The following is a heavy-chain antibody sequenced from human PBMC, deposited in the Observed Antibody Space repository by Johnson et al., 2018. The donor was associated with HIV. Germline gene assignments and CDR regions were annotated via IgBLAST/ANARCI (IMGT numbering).Heavy chain of an antibody. Sequence: QVQLVESGGGVVRPGGSLRLSCAASGFTFDDHGMNWVRQAPGKGLEWVAVISYDGSNKYYADSVKGRFTISRDNAKNSLYLQMNSLRAEDTAVYYCAKDLFTEREDDAFDIWGQGTMVTVSS. J-gene: IGHJ3*02. CDR1: GFTFDDHG. D-gene: IGHD1-26*01. CDR2: ISYDGSNK. CDR3: AKDLFTEREDDAFDI. V-gene: IGHV3-30*18.